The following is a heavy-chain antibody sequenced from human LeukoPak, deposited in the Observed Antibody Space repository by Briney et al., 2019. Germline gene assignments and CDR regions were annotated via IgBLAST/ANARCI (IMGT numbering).Heavy chain of an antibody. J-gene: IGHJ4*02. D-gene: IGHD2-15*01. V-gene: IGHV1-18*01. CDR2: ITTYNGDT. CDR3: ARDVRADIVVVVAAD. CDR1: GYTFTTYG. Sequence: ASVKVSCKASGYTFTTYGLSWVRQAPGQGLEWMGWITTYNGDTDYAQKLQGRVTMTTDTSTSTAYMELSRLRSDDTAVYYCARDVRADIVVVVAADWGQGTLVTVSS.